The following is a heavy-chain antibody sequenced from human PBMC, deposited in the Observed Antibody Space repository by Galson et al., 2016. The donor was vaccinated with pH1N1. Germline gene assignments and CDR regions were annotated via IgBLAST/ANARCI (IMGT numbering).Heavy chain of an antibody. J-gene: IGHJ5*02. Sequence: SLRLSCADSGFTFSSYWMSWVRQAPGKGLEWVANIKQDGSEKYYVDSVKGRFTISRDNAKNSLYLQMNSLRAEDTGVYYCARGMRLGELGCWFDPWGQGTLVTVSS. D-gene: IGHD3-10*01. CDR2: IKQDGSEK. CDR3: ARGMRLGELGCWFDP. CDR1: GFTFSSYW. V-gene: IGHV3-7*01.